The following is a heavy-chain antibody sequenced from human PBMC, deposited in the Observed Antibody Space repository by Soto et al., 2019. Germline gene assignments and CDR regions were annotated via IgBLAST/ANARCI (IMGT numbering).Heavy chain of an antibody. V-gene: IGHV4-31*03. J-gene: IGHJ4*02. D-gene: IGHD3-10*01. CDR1: GGSISSGGYY. Sequence: QVQLQESGPGLVKPSQTLSLTCTVSGGSISSGGYYWSWIRQHPGKGLEWIGYIYYSGSTYYNPFVHIRVTRSVSTSKNLFSLKLSSVTAADTAVYYFARGVTMVRGVIHTPFLHYLGQGTLVTVSS. CDR3: ARGVTMVRGVIHTPFLHY. CDR2: IYYSGST.